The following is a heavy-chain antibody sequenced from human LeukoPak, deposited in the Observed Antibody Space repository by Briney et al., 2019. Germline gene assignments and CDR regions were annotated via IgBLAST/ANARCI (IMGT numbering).Heavy chain of an antibody. Sequence: GGSLRLSCAASGFTFSSYGMHWVRQAPGKGLEWVAVISYDGSNKYYADSVKGRSTVSRDNSKNTLYLQMNSLRAEDTAVYYCAKDLASYFDYWGQGTLVTVSS. CDR2: ISYDGSNK. D-gene: IGHD2-15*01. CDR3: AKDLASYFDY. CDR1: GFTFSSYG. V-gene: IGHV3-30*18. J-gene: IGHJ4*02.